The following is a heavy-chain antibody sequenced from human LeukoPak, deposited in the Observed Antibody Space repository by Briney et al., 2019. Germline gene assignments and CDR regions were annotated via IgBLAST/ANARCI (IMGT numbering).Heavy chain of an antibody. CDR3: ARDVDYYDSSRYFDY. D-gene: IGHD3-22*01. V-gene: IGHV3-33*01. J-gene: IGHJ4*02. CDR2: IWYDGSNK. CDR1: GFTFSSYG. Sequence: PGGSLRLSCAASGFTFSSYGMHWVRQAPGKGLEWVTVIWYDGSNKYYADSVKGRFTISRDNSKNTLYLQMNSLRAEDTAVYYCARDVDYYDSSRYFDYWGQGTLVTVSS.